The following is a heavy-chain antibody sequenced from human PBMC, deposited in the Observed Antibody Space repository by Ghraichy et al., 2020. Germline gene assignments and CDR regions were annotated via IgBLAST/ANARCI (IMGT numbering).Heavy chain of an antibody. CDR3: AHRHSKAVVAYYFDY. Sequence: SGPTLVKPTQTLTLTCTFSGFSLSTSGVGVGWIRQPPGKALEWLALIYWDDDKRYSPSLKTRLTITKDTSKNQVVLTMTNMDPVDTATYYCAHRHSKAVVAYYFDYWGQGTLVTVSS. V-gene: IGHV2-5*02. CDR2: IYWDDDK. J-gene: IGHJ4*02. D-gene: IGHD5-18*01. CDR1: GFSLSTSGVG.